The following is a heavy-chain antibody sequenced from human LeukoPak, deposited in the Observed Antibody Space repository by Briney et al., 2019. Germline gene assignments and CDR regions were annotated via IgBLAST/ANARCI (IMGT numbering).Heavy chain of an antibody. D-gene: IGHD3-10*01. CDR2: INPSGGST. J-gene: IGHJ5*02. CDR1: GYTFTSYY. V-gene: IGHV1-46*01. Sequence: GASVKVSCKASGYTFTSYYMHWVRQAPGQGLEWMGIINPSGGSTSYAQKFQGRVTMTRDTSTSTVYMELSSLRSEDTAVYYCARGRVLLWFGEHKLDPWGQGTLVTVSS. CDR3: ARGRVLLWFGEHKLDP.